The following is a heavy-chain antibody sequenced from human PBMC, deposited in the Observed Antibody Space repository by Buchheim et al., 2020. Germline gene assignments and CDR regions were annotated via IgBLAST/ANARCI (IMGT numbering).Heavy chain of an antibody. CDR1: GFTFSSYW. CDR3: ARDPDGVISLYYFDY. V-gene: IGHV3-7*03. D-gene: IGHD3-16*02. J-gene: IGHJ4*02. CDR2: IKQDGSEK. Sequence: EVQLVESGGGLVQPGGSLRLSCAASGFTFSSYWMSWVRQAPGKGLEWVANIKQDGSEKYYVDFVKGRFTISRANAKNSLYLQMNSLRAEDTAVYYCARDPDGVISLYYFDYWGQGTL.